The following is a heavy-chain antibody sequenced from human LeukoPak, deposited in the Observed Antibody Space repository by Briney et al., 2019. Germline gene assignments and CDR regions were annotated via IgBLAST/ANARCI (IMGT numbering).Heavy chain of an antibody. D-gene: IGHD5-24*01. Sequence: GGSLRLSCVGSGFTFRSHWVNWVRQSPRKGLEWVANIKPDGIDKYYVDSARGRFTVSRDNAKNSAFLQMNSLRAEDTATYYCATISAQTFDIWGQGTLVSVS. CDR2: IKPDGIDK. J-gene: IGHJ3*02. CDR3: ATISAQTFDI. V-gene: IGHV3-7*01. CDR1: GFTFRSHW.